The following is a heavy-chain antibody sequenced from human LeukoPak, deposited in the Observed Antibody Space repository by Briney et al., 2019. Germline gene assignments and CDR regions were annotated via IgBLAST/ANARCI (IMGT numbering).Heavy chain of an antibody. Sequence: PGGSLRLSCAASGFTFSNYALSWVRQAPGKGLEWVSAFSGSGAITHYADSVKGRFTISRENSKNTVFLRMDSLRVEDTAVYYCAKEPLTGYRLTYFDYWGQGTLVTVSS. D-gene: IGHD3-9*01. CDR3: AKEPLTGYRLTYFDY. V-gene: IGHV3-23*01. CDR1: GFTFSNYA. J-gene: IGHJ4*02. CDR2: FSGSGAIT.